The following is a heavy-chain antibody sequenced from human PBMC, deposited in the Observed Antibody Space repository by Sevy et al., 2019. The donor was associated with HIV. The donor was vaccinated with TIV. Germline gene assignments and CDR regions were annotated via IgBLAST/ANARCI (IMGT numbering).Heavy chain of an antibody. CDR1: GFNFRNYS. Sequence: GGSLRLSCAASGFNFRNYSMTWVRHAPGKGLDWVSYISSGGGTIHYADSVKDRFTISRDNAKNSLFLQMNSLRDEDTAIYYCARPYCSGDDCYSELDYWGQGILVTVSS. CDR2: ISSGGGTI. V-gene: IGHV3-48*02. CDR3: ARPYCSGDDCYSELDY. J-gene: IGHJ4*02. D-gene: IGHD2-15*01.